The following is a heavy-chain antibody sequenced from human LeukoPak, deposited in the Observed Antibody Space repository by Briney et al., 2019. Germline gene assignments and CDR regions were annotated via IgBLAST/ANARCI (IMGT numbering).Heavy chain of an antibody. CDR1: GFSFNNYA. D-gene: IGHD4-23*01. CDR3: AKDWTTVVTPKGYYFDS. J-gene: IGHJ4*02. V-gene: IGHV3-23*01. CDR2: ISTTGGST. Sequence: GGSLRLSCAASGFSFNNYAMSWVRQAPGKGLEGVSAISTTGGSTYYADSVKGGVTISRENSKNTLSLQMDSLTVEDTAVYYCAKDWTTVVTPKGYYFDSWGQGTLVTVSS.